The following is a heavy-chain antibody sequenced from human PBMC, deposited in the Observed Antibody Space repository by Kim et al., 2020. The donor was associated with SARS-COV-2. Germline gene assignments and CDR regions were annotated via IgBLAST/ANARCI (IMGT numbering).Heavy chain of an antibody. D-gene: IGHD6-13*01. CDR2: INSDGSST. CDR3: ARPSRGQQLVNNWFDP. CDR1: GFTFSSYW. Sequence: GGSLRLSCAASGFTFSSYWMHWVRQAPGKGLVWVSRINSDGSSTSYADSVKGRFTISRDNAKNTLYLQMNSLRAEDTAVYYCARPSRGQQLVNNWFDPWGQGNLVTVST. V-gene: IGHV3-74*01. J-gene: IGHJ5*02.